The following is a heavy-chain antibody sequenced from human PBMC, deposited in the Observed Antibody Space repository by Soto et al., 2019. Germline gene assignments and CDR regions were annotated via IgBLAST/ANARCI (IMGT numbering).Heavy chain of an antibody. CDR1: GFIFSSYG. Sequence: LSLSCAASGFIFSSYGMHWVRQAPGKGLEWVAVISFDGSKKYYADSVKGRFTISRDNSKNTLDLHMNSLRTEDTAVYYCAKVAHSSGTFDYWGQGTLVTVSS. CDR2: ISFDGSKK. J-gene: IGHJ4*02. D-gene: IGHD3-3*02. V-gene: IGHV3-30*18. CDR3: AKVAHSSGTFDY.